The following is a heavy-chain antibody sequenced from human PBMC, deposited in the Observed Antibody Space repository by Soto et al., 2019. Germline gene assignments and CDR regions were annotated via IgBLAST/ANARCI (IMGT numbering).Heavy chain of an antibody. CDR2: IYYSGST. CDR3: ARHRIRAVAGFYYFDY. V-gene: IGHV4-39*01. D-gene: IGHD6-19*01. CDR1: GGSISSSSYY. Sequence: SETLSLTCTVSGGSISSSSYYWGWIRQPPGKGLEWIGSIYYSGSTYYNPSLKSRVTISVDTSKNQFSLKLSSVTAADTAVYYCARHRIRAVAGFYYFDYWGQGTLVTVSS. J-gene: IGHJ4*02.